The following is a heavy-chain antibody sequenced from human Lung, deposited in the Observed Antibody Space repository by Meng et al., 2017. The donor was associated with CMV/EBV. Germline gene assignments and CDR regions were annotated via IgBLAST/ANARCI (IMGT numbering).Heavy chain of an antibody. D-gene: IGHD3-22*01. CDR1: AYTFTGYY. Sequence: ASVKVSXKALAYTFTGYYLHWVRQAPGQGLEWMGWINANSGGTNYAQKFQGRVTMTRDTAIGTAYMSLSRLRSADTAVYYCARGSYYYDSSGPFDPWGQGTLVTVSS. V-gene: IGHV1-2*02. CDR3: ARGSYYYDSSGPFDP. J-gene: IGHJ5*02. CDR2: INANSGGT.